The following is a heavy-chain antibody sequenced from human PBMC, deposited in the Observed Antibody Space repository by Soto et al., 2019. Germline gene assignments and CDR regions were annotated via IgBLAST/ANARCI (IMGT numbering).Heavy chain of an antibody. CDR3: ARAEDDYGDQDHFDF. J-gene: IGHJ4*02. D-gene: IGHD4-17*01. CDR1: GFAFSSYA. CDR2: IGGSGGST. Sequence: EVQLLESGGGLVQPGGSLRLFCAASGFAFSSYAMSWVRQAPGKGLEWVSGIGGSGGSTHHADSVKGRFTISRDNSKNTMYLQMNSLRVEDTAIYYCARAEDDYGDQDHFDFWGQGTLVTVSS. V-gene: IGHV3-23*01.